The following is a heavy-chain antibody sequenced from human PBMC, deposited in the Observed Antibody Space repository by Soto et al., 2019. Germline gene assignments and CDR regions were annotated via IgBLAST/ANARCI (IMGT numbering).Heavy chain of an antibody. J-gene: IGHJ4*02. CDR1: GFTFSSYA. CDR2: ISYDGSNK. CDR3: ARHIAAALDY. Sequence: GGSLRLSCAASGFTFSSYAMHWVRQAPGKGLEWVAVISYDGSNKYYADSVKGRFTISRDNSKNTLYLQMNSLRAEDTAVYYCARHIAAALDYWGQGTLVTVSS. V-gene: IGHV3-30-3*01. D-gene: IGHD6-13*01.